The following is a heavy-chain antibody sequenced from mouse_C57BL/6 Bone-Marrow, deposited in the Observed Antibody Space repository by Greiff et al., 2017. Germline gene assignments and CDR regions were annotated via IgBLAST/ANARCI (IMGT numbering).Heavy chain of an antibody. CDR3: ASRYDDYDRGYYYAMDY. CDR2: ISNGGGST. J-gene: IGHJ4*01. V-gene: IGHV5-12*01. Sequence: EVKLVESGGGLVQPGGSLKLSCAASGFTFSDYYMYWVRQTPEKRLEWVAYISNGGGSTYYPDTVKGRFTISRDNAKNTLYLQRSRLKSEDTAMYYCASRYDDYDRGYYYAMDYWGQGTSVTVSS. D-gene: IGHD2-4*01. CDR1: GFTFSDYY.